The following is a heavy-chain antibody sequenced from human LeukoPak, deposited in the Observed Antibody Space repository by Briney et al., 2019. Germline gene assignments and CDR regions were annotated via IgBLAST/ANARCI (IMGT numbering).Heavy chain of an antibody. Sequence: GGSLRLSCAASGFTISNHYMSWVRQAPGKGLEWVANIKQDGSLRYYVESVKGRFAVSRDNAKNSVYLQMSSLRAEDTAVYYCAREGDAFDIWGQGQWSPSHQ. J-gene: IGHJ3*02. CDR2: IKQDGSLR. CDR1: GFTISNHY. CDR3: AREGDAFDI. V-gene: IGHV3-7*01.